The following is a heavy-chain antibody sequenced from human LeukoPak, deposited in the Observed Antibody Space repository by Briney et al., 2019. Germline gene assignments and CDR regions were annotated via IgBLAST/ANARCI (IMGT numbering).Heavy chain of an antibody. V-gene: IGHV4-59*08. D-gene: IGHD6-19*01. CDR1: GGSISSYY. CDR3: ARSPDAIAVAGTYDY. CDR2: IYYSGST. Sequence: ETLSLTCTVSGGSISSYYWSWIRQPPGKGLEWIGYIYYSGSTNYNPSLKSRVTISVDTSKNQFSLKLSSVTAADTAVYYCARSPDAIAVAGTYDYWGQGTLVTVSS. J-gene: IGHJ4*02.